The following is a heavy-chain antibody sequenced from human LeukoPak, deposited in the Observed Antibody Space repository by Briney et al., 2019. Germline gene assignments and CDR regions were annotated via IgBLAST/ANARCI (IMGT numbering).Heavy chain of an antibody. CDR3: ARDQREYSSSWYSTRTLDY. CDR2: ISAYNGDT. CDR1: GYTFTSYY. V-gene: IGHV1-18*04. D-gene: IGHD6-13*01. Sequence: GASVKVSCKASGYTFTSYYMHWVRQAPGQGLEWMGWISAYNGDTNYAQKLQGRVTMTTDTSTSTAYMELRSLRSDDTAVYYCARDQREYSSSWYSTRTLDYWGQGTLVTVSS. J-gene: IGHJ4*02.